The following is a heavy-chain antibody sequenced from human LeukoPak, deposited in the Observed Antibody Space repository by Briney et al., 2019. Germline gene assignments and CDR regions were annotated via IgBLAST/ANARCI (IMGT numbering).Heavy chain of an antibody. Sequence: SETLSLTCTVSGYSISRGYYRAWIRQAPGKELELIGSIHHTGKTYFHPSLKSRVTISIDASKNQFSLTLTYVTAADTAVYFCARDASLGSGPTDGFDLWGRGTLVTVSS. CDR2: IHHTGKT. D-gene: IGHD2-15*01. V-gene: IGHV4-38-2*02. CDR1: GYSISRGYY. J-gene: IGHJ3*01. CDR3: ARDASLGSGPTDGFDL.